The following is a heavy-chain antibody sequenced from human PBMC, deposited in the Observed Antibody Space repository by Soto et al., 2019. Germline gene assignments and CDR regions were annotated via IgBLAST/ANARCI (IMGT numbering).Heavy chain of an antibody. V-gene: IGHV4-34*01. D-gene: IGHD6-19*01. CDR3: ARGPFNSSGWKAHRKGWFDP. J-gene: IGHJ5*02. Sequence: ASETLSLTCAVYGGSFSGYYWSWIRQPPGKGLEWIGEINHSGSTNYNPSLKSRVTISVDTSKNQFSLKLSSVTAADTAVYYCARGPFNSSGWKAHRKGWFDPWGQGTLVTV. CDR1: GGSFSGYY. CDR2: INHSGST.